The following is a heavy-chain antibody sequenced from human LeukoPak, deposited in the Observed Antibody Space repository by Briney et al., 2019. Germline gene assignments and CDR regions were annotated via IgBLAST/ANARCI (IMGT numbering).Heavy chain of an antibody. D-gene: IGHD3-10*01. V-gene: IGHV4-34*01. CDR1: GGSFSGYY. CDR3: ARLKIYNREIITMVRGVTQRNYFDY. J-gene: IGHJ4*02. Sequence: PSETLSLTCAVYGGSFSGYYWSWIRQPPGKGLEWIGEINHSGSTNYNPSLKSRVTISVDTSKNQFSLKLSSVTAADTAVYYCARLKIYNREIITMVRGVTQRNYFDYWGQGTLVTVSS. CDR2: INHSGST.